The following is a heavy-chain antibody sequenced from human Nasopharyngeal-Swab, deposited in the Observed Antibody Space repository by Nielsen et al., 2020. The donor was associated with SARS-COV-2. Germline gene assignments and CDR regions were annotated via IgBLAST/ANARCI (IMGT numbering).Heavy chain of an antibody. Sequence: WIRQPPGKGLEWIGYIYYSGSTNYNPSLKSRVTISVDTSKNQFSLKLSSVTAADTAVYYCARDGELSYPVWGYFQHWGQGTLVTVSS. J-gene: IGHJ1*01. V-gene: IGHV4-59*01. CDR2: IYYSGST. CDR3: ARDGELSYPVWGYFQH. D-gene: IGHD3-16*01.